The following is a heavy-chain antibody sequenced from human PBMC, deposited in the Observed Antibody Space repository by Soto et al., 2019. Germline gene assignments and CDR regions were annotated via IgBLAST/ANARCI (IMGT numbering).Heavy chain of an antibody. V-gene: IGHV3-33*01. J-gene: IGHJ4*02. CDR1: GFTFSSYG. Sequence: GGSLRLSCAASGFTFSSYGMRWVRQAPGKGLEWVAVIWYDGSNKYYADSVKGRFTISRDNSKNTLYLQMNSLRAEDTAVYYCATWPRRGEAGGTPFEYWGQGTLVTVSS. CDR3: ATWPRRGEAGGTPFEY. D-gene: IGHD6-13*01. CDR2: IWYDGSNK.